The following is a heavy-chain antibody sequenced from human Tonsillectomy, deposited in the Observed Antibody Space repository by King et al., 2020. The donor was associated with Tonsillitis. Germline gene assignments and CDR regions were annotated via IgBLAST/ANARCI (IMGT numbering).Heavy chain of an antibody. V-gene: IGHV4-39*01. CDR2: IYYSGST. D-gene: IGHD3-3*01. Sequence: QLQESGPGLVKPSETLSLTCTVSGGSISSSSYYWGWIRQPPGKGLEWIGSIYYSGSTYYNPSLKSRVTISVDTSKNQFSLKLGSVTAAATAVYYCARPARGYYDFWSGSGAFDIWGQGTMVTVSS. J-gene: IGHJ3*02. CDR3: ARPARGYYDFWSGSGAFDI. CDR1: GGSISSSSYY.